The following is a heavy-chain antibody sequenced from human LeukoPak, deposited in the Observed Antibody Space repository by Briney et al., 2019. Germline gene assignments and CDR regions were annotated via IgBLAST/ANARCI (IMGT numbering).Heavy chain of an antibody. CDR1: GFTFDDYA. J-gene: IGHJ4*02. V-gene: IGHV3-9*01. CDR3: AKVSLGYCSSTSCPPLDY. Sequence: GGSLRLSCAASGFTFDDYAMHWVRQAPGKGLEWVSGISWNSGSIGYADSVKGRFTISRDNAKNSLYLQMNSLRAEDTAVYYCAKVSLGYCSSTSCPPLDYWGQGTLVTVSS. D-gene: IGHD2-2*01. CDR2: ISWNSGSI.